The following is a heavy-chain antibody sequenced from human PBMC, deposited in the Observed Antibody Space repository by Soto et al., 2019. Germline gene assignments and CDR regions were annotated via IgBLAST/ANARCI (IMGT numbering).Heavy chain of an antibody. CDR1: GGSISSSNW. J-gene: IGHJ6*02. CDR3: AKNQPIAAARFYYYGMDV. V-gene: IGHV4-4*02. CDR2: IYHSGST. D-gene: IGHD6-13*01. Sequence: SETLSLTGAVSGGSISSSNWWSWVRQPPGKGLEWVGGIYHSGSTNYTPSLKSRVTISVDKSKNQFSLKLSSVTAADTAVYYCAKNQPIAAARFYYYGMDVWGQGTTVT.